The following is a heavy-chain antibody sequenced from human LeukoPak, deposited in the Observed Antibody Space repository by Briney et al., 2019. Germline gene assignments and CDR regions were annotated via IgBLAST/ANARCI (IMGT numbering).Heavy chain of an antibody. Sequence: PSETLSLTCTVSGGSISTYYWSWIRRPPGKGLEWIAYIHASGPTNYNPSLKSRITISVETSKNQFSLKLSSVTAADTAVYYCARHDAGIAARPFDNWGQGTLVTVSS. J-gene: IGHJ4*02. CDR3: ARHDAGIAARPFDN. D-gene: IGHD6-6*01. V-gene: IGHV4-4*09. CDR2: IHASGPT. CDR1: GGSISTYY.